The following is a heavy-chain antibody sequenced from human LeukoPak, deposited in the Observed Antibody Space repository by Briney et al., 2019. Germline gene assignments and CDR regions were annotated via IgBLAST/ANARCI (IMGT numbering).Heavy chain of an antibody. Sequence: ASVEVSCKTSGYPFTSYGLSWIRQAPGQGLEWIGWISPADGKTRFSQNFVGRVTLTTDTPTSTVNMELRSLRSDDTAVYYCSRARTVGYYDSSGFWGQGTLVTVSS. J-gene: IGHJ4*02. CDR3: SRARTVGYYDSSGF. D-gene: IGHD3-22*01. CDR2: ISPADGKT. CDR1: GYPFTSYG. V-gene: IGHV1-18*01.